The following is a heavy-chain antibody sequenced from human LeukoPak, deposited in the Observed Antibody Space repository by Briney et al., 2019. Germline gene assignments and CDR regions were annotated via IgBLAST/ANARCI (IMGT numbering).Heavy chain of an antibody. Sequence: SETLSLTCAVYGGSFSGYYWSWIRQPPGKGLEWIGEINHSGSTNYNPSLKSRVTISVDTSKNQFSLKLSSVTAADTAVYYCYLNCGGDCYPIDYWGQGTLVTVSS. CDR1: GGSFSGYY. J-gene: IGHJ4*02. CDR3: YLNCGGDCYPIDY. CDR2: INHSGST. D-gene: IGHD2-21*02. V-gene: IGHV4-34*01.